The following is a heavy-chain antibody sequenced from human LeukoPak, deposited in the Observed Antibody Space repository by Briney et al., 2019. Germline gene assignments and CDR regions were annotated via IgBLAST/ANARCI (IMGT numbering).Heavy chain of an antibody. CDR1: GFTLSTSA. D-gene: IGHD5-18*01. CDR3: GKEMTSMVTVEY. Sequence: GGSLRLSCVASGFTLSTSAMSWVRHAPGKGREWVSAISGSGGKTYYADSVKGRFTISRDNSQNTLYLYMNSLRADDTAVYYCGKEMTSMVTVEYWGQGTLVTVSS. CDR2: ISGSGGKT. V-gene: IGHV3-23*01. J-gene: IGHJ4*02.